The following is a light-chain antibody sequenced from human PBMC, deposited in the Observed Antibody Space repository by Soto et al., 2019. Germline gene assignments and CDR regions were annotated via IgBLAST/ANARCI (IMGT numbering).Light chain of an antibody. CDR2: DAS. J-gene: IGKJ4*01. CDR1: QFISGW. Sequence: DIQMTQSPSTLSASVGDRVTITCRASQFISGWLAWYQQKPGKAPNLLIFDASTLQIGVPSRFSGSGFGTEFTLTISSLQPDDFATSYCQQYNAYSQLTFGGGTRVEIK. CDR3: QQYNAYSQLT. V-gene: IGKV1-5*01.